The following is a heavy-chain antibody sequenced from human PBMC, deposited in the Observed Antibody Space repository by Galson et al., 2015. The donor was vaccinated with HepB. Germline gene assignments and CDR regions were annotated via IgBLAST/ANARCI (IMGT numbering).Heavy chain of an antibody. CDR2: ISNDGNNK. Sequence: SLRLSCAASGITFNTYSMHWVRQAPGKGLEWVTIISNDGNNKYSADSVKGRFIVSRDNSRNTLSLQMSSLRTEDTAVYHCVRDRSQYYYGMDVWGQGTTVTVSS. CDR1: GITFNTYS. J-gene: IGHJ6*01. D-gene: IGHD6-19*01. V-gene: IGHV3-30*04. CDR3: VRDRSQYYYGMDV.